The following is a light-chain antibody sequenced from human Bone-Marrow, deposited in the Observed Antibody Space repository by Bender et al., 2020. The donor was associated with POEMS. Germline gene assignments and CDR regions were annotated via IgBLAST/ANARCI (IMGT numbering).Light chain of an antibody. V-gene: IGLV1-44*01. J-gene: IGLJ3*02. CDR3: AAWDAGLSGGV. Sequence: QSVLTQPPSASGTPGQRVTSSCSRSNSNIGTNAANWYQQFPGTPPQLLIYSDNQRPSWVPDRFYAFKSGSSASLAISGLQSEDEADYYCAAWDAGLSGGVFGGGTKLAVL. CDR1: NSNIGTNA. CDR2: SDN.